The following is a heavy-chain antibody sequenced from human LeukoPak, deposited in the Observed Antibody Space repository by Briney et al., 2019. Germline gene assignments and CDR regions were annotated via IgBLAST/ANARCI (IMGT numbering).Heavy chain of an antibody. D-gene: IGHD5-12*01. CDR2: INPNSGGT. CDR3: ARDPYTAYDKNY. J-gene: IGHJ4*02. CDR1: GYTFTDYY. V-gene: IGHV1-2*02. Sequence: GASVKVSCKASGYTFTDYYMHGVRQAPGQGPEWMGWINPNSGGTNYAQEFQGRVTMTRDTSISTAYMELSGLRSDDTAVYYCARDPYTAYDKNYWGQGTLVTVSS.